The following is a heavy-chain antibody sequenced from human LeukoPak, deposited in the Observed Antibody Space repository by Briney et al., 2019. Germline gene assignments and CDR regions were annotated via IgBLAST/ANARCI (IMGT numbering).Heavy chain of an antibody. CDR3: ARQVGYCSGGSCYSNY. V-gene: IGHV4-39*01. CDR2: IHYSGST. D-gene: IGHD2-15*01. J-gene: IGHJ4*02. Sequence: SETLSLTCTVSGGSISSSSYYWGWIRQPPGKGLEWIGSIHYSGSTYYNPSLKSRVTISVDTSKNQFSLKLSSVTAADTAVYYCARQVGYCSGGSCYSNYWGQGTLVTVSS. CDR1: GGSISSSSYY.